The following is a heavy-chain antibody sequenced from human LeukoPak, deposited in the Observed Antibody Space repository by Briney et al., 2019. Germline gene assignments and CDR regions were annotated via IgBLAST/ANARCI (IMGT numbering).Heavy chain of an antibody. J-gene: IGHJ6*02. V-gene: IGHV4-31*03. CDR3: ARAESMDV. CDR1: GGSITNGHYH. Sequence: SETLSLTCTVSGGSITNGHYHWNWIRQHPGKGLEWIGYVFYSGSTYYNPPLKSRVTISLDTSKNQFSLKLSSVTAADTAVYYCARAESMDVWGQGTTVTVSS. CDR2: VFYSGST.